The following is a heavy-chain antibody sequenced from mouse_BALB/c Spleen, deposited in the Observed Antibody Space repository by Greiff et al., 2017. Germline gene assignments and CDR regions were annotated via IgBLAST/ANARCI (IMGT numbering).Heavy chain of an antibody. CDR2: INPSTGYT. Sequence: QVQLKQSGAELAKPGASVKMSCKASGYTFTSYWMHWVKQRPGQGLEWIGYINPSTGYTEYNQKFKDKATLTADKSSSTAYMQLSSLTSEDSAVYYCARPLYRYPYYAMDYWGQGTSVTVSS. D-gene: IGHD2-14*01. J-gene: IGHJ4*01. V-gene: IGHV1-7*01. CDR1: GYTFTSYW. CDR3: ARPLYRYPYYAMDY.